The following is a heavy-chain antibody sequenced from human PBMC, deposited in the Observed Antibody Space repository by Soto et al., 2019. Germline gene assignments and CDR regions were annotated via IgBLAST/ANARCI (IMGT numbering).Heavy chain of an antibody. V-gene: IGHV3-33*01. D-gene: IGHD2-15*01. CDR1: GFTFSSYC. Sequence: SGVSLRLSFAAPGFTFSSYCMHWVRQAPGKGLEWVAVIWYDGSNKYYADSVKGRFTISRDNSKNTLYLQMNSLRAEDTAVYYCARDGDCSGGSCYSTFDYWGQGTLVTVSS. J-gene: IGHJ4*02. CDR3: ARDGDCSGGSCYSTFDY. CDR2: IWYDGSNK.